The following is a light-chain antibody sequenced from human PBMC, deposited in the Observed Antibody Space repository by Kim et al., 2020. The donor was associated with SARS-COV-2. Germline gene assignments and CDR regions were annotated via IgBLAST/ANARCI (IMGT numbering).Light chain of an antibody. V-gene: IGKV1-5*03. CDR3: QQYNSYPWT. CDR2: KAS. CDR1: QSISSW. Sequence: GDRVTITCRASQSISSWLAWYQQKPGKAPKLLIYKASSLESGVPSRFSGSGSGTEFTLTISSLQPDDFATYYCQQYNSYPWTFGQGTKVDIK. J-gene: IGKJ1*01.